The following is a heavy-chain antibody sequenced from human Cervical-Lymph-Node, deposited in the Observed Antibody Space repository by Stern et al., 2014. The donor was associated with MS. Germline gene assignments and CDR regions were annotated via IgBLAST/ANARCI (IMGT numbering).Heavy chain of an antibody. D-gene: IGHD6-6*01. CDR1: GFSSEEYA. CDR2: ITWNSGRV. J-gene: IGHJ5*02. V-gene: IGHV3-9*02. CDR3: ARRVSSSGWFDP. Sequence: EEQLVESGGGLVQPGRSLRLSCAASGFSSEEYAMYWVRQAPGKGLEWVSGITWNSGRVDYADSVKGRFTISRDNGENSVYLQMNSLRPEDTALYYCARRVSSSGWFDPWGQGTVVTVSS.